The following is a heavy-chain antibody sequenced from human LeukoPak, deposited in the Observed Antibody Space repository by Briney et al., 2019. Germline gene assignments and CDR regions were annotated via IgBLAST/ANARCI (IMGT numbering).Heavy chain of an antibody. J-gene: IGHJ4*02. V-gene: IGHV3-74*01. Sequence: SGGSLRLSCSAYGFTLSNNWMDWVRQAPGKGLVWVSRITNDGTSTTYADSVKGRFSISRAIAKTTLFLQMNSLRAEDTAVHYCARSSSGGRSIYDYWGQGTLVTASS. CDR2: ITNDGTST. D-gene: IGHD2-15*01. CDR3: ARSSSGGRSIYDY. CDR1: GFTLSNNW.